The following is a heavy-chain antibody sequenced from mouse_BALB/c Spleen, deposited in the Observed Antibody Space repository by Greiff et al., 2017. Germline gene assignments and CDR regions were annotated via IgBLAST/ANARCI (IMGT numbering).Heavy chain of an antibody. J-gene: IGHJ2*01. Sequence: EVQLQQSGPELVKPGASVKISCKASGYTFTDYNMHWVKQSHGKSLEWIGDINPYNGGTNYNQKFKGKATLTVDKSSSTAYMELRSLTSEDTAVYCCARSGGYYFDYWGQGTTVTVSS. CDR3: ARSGGYYFDY. V-gene: IGHV1-18*01. CDR2: INPYNGGT. CDR1: GYTFTDYN. D-gene: IGHD3-1*01.